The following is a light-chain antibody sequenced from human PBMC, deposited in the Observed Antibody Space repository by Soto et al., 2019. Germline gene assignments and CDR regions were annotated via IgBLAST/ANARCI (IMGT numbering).Light chain of an antibody. CDR2: DAS. CDR3: QQRSDWPLT. CDR1: QSVSHY. Sequence: EIVLTQSPATLSLSPGERATLSCRASQSVSHYLAWYQQKPGQAPRLLMYDASNRAPGIPARFSGSGSGTDFTLTISSLEPEDVAVYYCQQRSDWPLTFGPGTKVDIK. V-gene: IGKV3-11*01. J-gene: IGKJ3*01.